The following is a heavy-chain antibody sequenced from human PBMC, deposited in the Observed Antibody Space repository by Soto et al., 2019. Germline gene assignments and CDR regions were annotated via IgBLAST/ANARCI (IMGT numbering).Heavy chain of an antibody. Sequence: EVQLLESGGDLVQPGGSLRLSCAASGFTFSNYAMSWVRQAPGKGLEWVSLIRGGGGPTNYADSVKGRFTVSRDNSNHMLFLQMSSLRADDTAVYYCVKDFRVGYDWTHDWGQGTLVTVSS. CDR1: GFTFSNYA. J-gene: IGHJ4*02. V-gene: IGHV3-23*01. D-gene: IGHD5-12*01. CDR3: VKDFRVGYDWTHD. CDR2: IRGGGGPT.